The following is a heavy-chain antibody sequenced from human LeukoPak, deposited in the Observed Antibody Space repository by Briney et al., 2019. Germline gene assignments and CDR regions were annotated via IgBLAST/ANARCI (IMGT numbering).Heavy chain of an antibody. CDR2: IKQDGSEK. V-gene: IGHV3-7*01. Sequence: GGSLRLSCAASGFTFSSYWMSWVRQAPGKGLEWVANIKQDGSEKYYVDSVKGRFTISRDNAKNSLYLQMNSLRAEDTAVYYCASSGRGYYFDYWGQGTLVTVSS. CDR3: ASSGRGYYFDY. CDR1: GFTFSSYW. J-gene: IGHJ4*02. D-gene: IGHD3-10*01.